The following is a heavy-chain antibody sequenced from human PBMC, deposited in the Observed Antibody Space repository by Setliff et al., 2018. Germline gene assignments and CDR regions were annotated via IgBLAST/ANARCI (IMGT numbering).Heavy chain of an antibody. Sequence: ASVKVSCKASGYTFTSYDINWVRQATGQGLEWMGWMNPDSGNTGYAQKFQGRVTITRDTSASTVYMELSSLRSEDTAMYYCARGEAIVVVVDAEGNWFDPWGQGTLVTVSS. CDR3: ARGEAIVVVVDAEGNWFDP. D-gene: IGHD2-15*01. V-gene: IGHV1-8*03. J-gene: IGHJ5*02. CDR1: GYTFTSYD. CDR2: MNPDSGNT.